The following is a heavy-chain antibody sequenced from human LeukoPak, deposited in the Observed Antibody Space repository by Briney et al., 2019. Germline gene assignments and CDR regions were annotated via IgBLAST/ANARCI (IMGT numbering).Heavy chain of an antibody. Sequence: GSSVKVSCKASGGTFSSYAISWVRQAPGQGLEWMGRIIPIPGIANYAQKFQGRVTITADKSTSTAYMELSSLRSEDTAVYYCASHLSIAAAGNNWGQGTLVTVSS. CDR3: ASHLSIAAAGNN. V-gene: IGHV1-69*04. CDR2: IIPIPGIA. CDR1: GGTFSSYA. D-gene: IGHD6-13*01. J-gene: IGHJ4*02.